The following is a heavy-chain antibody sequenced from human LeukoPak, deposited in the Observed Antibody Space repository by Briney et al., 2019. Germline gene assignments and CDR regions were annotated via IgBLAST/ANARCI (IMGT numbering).Heavy chain of an antibody. CDR2: INDSGST. V-gene: IGHV4-34*01. CDR3: ARGQYCSTTTCYSARRYFDF. CDR1: GGAFSNYF. J-gene: IGHJ4*02. Sequence: SETLSLTCAVSGGAFSNYFWTWIRQPPGKGLEWIAEINDSGSTNSNSSLRSRVAISLDTSKNQFPLRLTSVTAADTAVYYCARGQYCSTTTCYSARRYFDFWGQGTLVTVSS. D-gene: IGHD2-2*01.